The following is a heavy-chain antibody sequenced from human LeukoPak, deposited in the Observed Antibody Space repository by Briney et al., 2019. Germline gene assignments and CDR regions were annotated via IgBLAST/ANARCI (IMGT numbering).Heavy chain of an antibody. D-gene: IGHD3-22*01. CDR3: ASGGGYYYDSSGYYY. Sequence: GGSLRLSCATSGFVFGDYAMNWIRQAPGKGLEWVANIKQDGSEKYYVDSVKGRFTISRDNAKNSLYLQMNSLRAEDTAVYYCASGGGYYYDSSGYYYWGQGTLVTVSS. J-gene: IGHJ4*02. CDR1: GFVFGDYA. V-gene: IGHV3-7*03. CDR2: IKQDGSEK.